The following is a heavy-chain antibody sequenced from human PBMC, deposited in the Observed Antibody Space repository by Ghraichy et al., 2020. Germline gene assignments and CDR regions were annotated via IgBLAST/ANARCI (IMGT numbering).Heavy chain of an antibody. J-gene: IGHJ4*02. CDR1: GFTFSSYW. CDR3: ARGQRYDISAYDY. CDR2: IKQDGSEK. Sequence: LSLTCAASGFTFSSYWMSWVRQAPGKGLEWVANIKQDGSEKYYVDSVKGRFTISRDNAKNSLYLQMNSLRAEDTAVYYCARGQRYDISAYDYWGQGTLVTVSS. D-gene: IGHD3-9*01. V-gene: IGHV3-7*01.